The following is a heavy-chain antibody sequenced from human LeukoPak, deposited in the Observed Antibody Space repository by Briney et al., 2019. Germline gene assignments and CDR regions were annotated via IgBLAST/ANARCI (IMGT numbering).Heavy chain of an antibody. Sequence: GGSLRLSCAVSGLTFTDYWMSWVRQAPGKGLEWVANIKQDGSEKNYVDSVKGRFSNSRDNAKNSLYLQMNSLRGDDTAVYYCARGEYYFDGGYWGQGTLVTVSS. D-gene: IGHD3-22*01. CDR1: GLTFTDYW. V-gene: IGHV3-7*03. J-gene: IGHJ4*02. CDR2: IKQDGSEK. CDR3: ARGEYYFDGGY.